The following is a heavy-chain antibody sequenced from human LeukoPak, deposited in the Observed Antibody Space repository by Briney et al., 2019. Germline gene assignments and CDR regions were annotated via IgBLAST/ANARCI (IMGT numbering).Heavy chain of an antibody. D-gene: IGHD3-22*01. Sequence: SETLSLTCTVSGGSISSSSYYWGWIRQPPGKGLEWMGSIYYSGSTYYNPSLKSRVTISVDTSKNQFSLKLSSVTAADTAVYYCARRRYYDSSGSPGWAFDIWGQGTMVTVSS. J-gene: IGHJ3*02. CDR3: ARRRYYDSSGSPGWAFDI. V-gene: IGHV4-39*01. CDR2: IYYSGST. CDR1: GGSISSSSYY.